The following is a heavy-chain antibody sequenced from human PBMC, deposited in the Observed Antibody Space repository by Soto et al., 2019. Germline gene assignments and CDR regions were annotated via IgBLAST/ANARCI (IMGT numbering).Heavy chain of an antibody. Sequence: ASVKVSCKASGFTFTSSAVQWVRQARGQRLEWKGWIVVGSGNTNYAQRIQERETITRDMSTSTTYIKLRSLGSEDTAVFYCAKGKGYCSGGSCYSYYYYGMDVWGQGTTVTVSS. D-gene: IGHD2-15*01. J-gene: IGHJ6*02. CDR3: AKGKGYCSGGSCYSYYYYGMDV. CDR1: GFTFTSSA. CDR2: IVVGSGNT. V-gene: IGHV1-58*01.